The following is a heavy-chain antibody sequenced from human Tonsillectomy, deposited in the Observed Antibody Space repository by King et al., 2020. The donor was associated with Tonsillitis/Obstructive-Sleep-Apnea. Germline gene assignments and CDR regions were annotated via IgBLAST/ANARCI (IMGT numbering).Heavy chain of an antibody. CDR3: ATWIDAFDI. Sequence: QLVQSGAEVKKPGASVKVSCMASGYTFTGYYMHWVRQAPGQGLEWMGWINPNSGGTKYAQKLQGRVTMTRDTSISTAYMELNRLRSDDTAVYYCATWIDAFDIWGQGTMVTVSS. D-gene: IGHD1-1*01. J-gene: IGHJ3*02. V-gene: IGHV1-2*02. CDR2: INPNSGGT. CDR1: GYTFTGYY.